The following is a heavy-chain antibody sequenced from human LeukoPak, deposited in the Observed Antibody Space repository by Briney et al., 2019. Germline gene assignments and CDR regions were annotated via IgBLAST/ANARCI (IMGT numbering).Heavy chain of an antibody. CDR2: FSGSGGRT. V-gene: IGHV3-23*01. J-gene: IGHJ4*02. CDR3: AKVTSSYNYFDY. CDR1: GFNFSTYA. D-gene: IGHD2-2*01. Sequence: GGSLRLSCAASGFNFSTYAVGWVRQAPGKGLEWVSTFSGSGGRTLYADPVKGRFVISRDNSKNTLYLQMNSLRAEDTAVYYCAKVTSSYNYFDYWGQGAPVTVSS.